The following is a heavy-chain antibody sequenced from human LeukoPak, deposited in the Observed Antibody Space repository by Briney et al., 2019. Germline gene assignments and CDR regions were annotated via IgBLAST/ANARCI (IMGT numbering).Heavy chain of an antibody. CDR2: IFSNGNT. CDR3: AKDHNIAAAGDYFDY. CDR1: GFTFSDHH. V-gene: IGHV3-53*05. J-gene: IGHJ4*02. D-gene: IGHD6-13*01. Sequence: GGSLRLSCAASGFTFSDHHMSWVRQAPGKGLEWVSAIFSNGNTYYADSVKGRFTISRDNSKNSLYLQMNSLRTEDTALYYCAKDHNIAAAGDYFDYWGQGTLVTVSS.